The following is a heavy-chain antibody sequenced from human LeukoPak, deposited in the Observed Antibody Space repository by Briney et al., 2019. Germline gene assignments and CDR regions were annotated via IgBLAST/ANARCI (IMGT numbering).Heavy chain of an antibody. CDR3: ARSTLGYYDTLTGYYDYYGMDV. V-gene: IGHV3-7*01. CDR2: IKQDGSEK. D-gene: IGHD3-9*01. J-gene: IGHJ6*02. Sequence: GGSLRLSCAASGFTFSSYWMSWVRQAPGKGLEWVANIKQDGSEKYYVDSVKGRFTISRDNAKNSLYLQMNSLRAEDTAVYYCARSTLGYYDTLTGYYDYYGMDVWGQGTTVTVSS. CDR1: GFTFSSYW.